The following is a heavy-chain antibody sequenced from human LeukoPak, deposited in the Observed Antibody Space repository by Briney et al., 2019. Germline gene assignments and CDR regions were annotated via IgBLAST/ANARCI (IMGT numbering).Heavy chain of an antibody. CDR2: INPNSGGT. Sequence: ASVKVSCKASGYTFTGYYMHWVRQAPGQGLEWMGWINPNSGGTNYAQKFQGRVTMTRDTSISTAYMELSRLRSDDTAVYYCARSNLYYYDSSGYRGHDAFDIWGQGTMVTVSS. D-gene: IGHD3-22*01. CDR1: GYTFTGYY. CDR3: ARSNLYYYDSSGYRGHDAFDI. V-gene: IGHV1-2*02. J-gene: IGHJ3*02.